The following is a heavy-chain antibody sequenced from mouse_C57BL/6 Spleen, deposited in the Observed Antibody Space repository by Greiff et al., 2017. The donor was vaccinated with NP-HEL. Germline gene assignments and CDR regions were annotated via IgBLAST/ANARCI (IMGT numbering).Heavy chain of an antibody. V-gene: IGHV1-54*01. CDR1: GYAFTNYL. J-gene: IGHJ3*01. CDR2: INPGSGGT. Sequence: QVQLQQSGAELVRPGTSVKVSCKASGYAFTNYLIEWVKQRPGQGLEWIGVINPGSGGTNYNEKFKGKATLTADKSSSTAYMQLSSLTSEDSAVYFCARYLYDSFAYWGQGTLVTVSA. CDR3: ARYLYDSFAY. D-gene: IGHD2-3*01.